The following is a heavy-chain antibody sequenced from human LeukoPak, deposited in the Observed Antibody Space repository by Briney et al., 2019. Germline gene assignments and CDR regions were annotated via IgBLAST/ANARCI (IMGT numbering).Heavy chain of an antibody. CDR1: GYTFTSYG. D-gene: IGHD3-10*01. V-gene: IGHV1-18*01. J-gene: IGHJ4*02. CDR3: ARDRPPNYYGSGSYYNGDY. Sequence: ASVKVSCKSSGYTFTSYGIIWVRQAPGQGLEWIGWISAYNGNTNYAQKLQGRVTMTTDTSTSTAYMELRSLRSDDTAVYYCARDRPPNYYGSGSYYNGDYWGQGTLVTVSS. CDR2: ISAYNGNT.